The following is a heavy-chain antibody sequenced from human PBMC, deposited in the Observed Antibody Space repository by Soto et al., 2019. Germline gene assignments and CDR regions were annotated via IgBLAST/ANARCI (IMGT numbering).Heavy chain of an antibody. CDR2: IRSKPNSYAT. CDR1: GVTFSGSA. J-gene: IGHJ3*02. V-gene: IGHV3-73*01. CDR3: TRWELGATYAFDI. Sequence: PGGSLRLSCAASGVTFSGSAMHWVRQASWKGLEWVGRIRSKPNSYATAYAASVKGRFTISRDDSKNTAYLQMNSLKIEDTAVYYCTRWELGATYAFDIWGRGTMVTVSS. D-gene: IGHD1-26*01.